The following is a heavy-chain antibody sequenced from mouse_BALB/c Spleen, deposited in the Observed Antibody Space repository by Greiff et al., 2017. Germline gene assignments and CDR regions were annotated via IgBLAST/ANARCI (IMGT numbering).Heavy chain of an antibody. D-gene: IGHD4-1*01. CDR3: ATNYLTGTLYYFDY. V-gene: IGHV1-63*02. J-gene: IGHJ2*01. CDR1: GYTFTNYW. Sequence: VQLQQSGAELVRPGTSVKISCKASGYTFTNYWLGWVKQRPGHGLEWIGDIYPGGGYTNYNEKFKGKATLTADTSSSTAYMQLSSLTSEDSAVYFCATNYLTGTLYYFDYWGQGTTLTVSS. CDR2: IYPGGGYT.